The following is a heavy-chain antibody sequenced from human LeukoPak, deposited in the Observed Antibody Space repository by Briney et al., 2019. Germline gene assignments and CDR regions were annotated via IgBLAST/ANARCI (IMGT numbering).Heavy chain of an antibody. CDR3: ARLTWKAMIWGAFDI. Sequence: GGSLRLSCAASGFSLNDYSVTWVRQAPGQGLELVSHISRGDSTIDYADSVKGRFSISRDNGKNSLSLQMNSLRVDDTAVYYCARLTWKAMIWGAFDIWGQGTRVTVSS. CDR2: ISRGDSTI. V-gene: IGHV3-48*01. CDR1: GFSLNDYS. D-gene: IGHD3-22*01. J-gene: IGHJ3*02.